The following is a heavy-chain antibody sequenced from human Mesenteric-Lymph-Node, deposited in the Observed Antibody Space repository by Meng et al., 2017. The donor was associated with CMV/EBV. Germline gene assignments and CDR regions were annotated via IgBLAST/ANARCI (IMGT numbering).Heavy chain of an antibody. D-gene: IGHD3-10*01. V-gene: IGHV3-23*01. CDR1: EFSFKDYA. J-gene: IGHJ4*02. CDR2: ISSRGGST. CDR3: AKDQGGHYYPSGHYFTRENYLDC. Sequence: GESLKISCTASEFSFKDYAMTWVRQAPGKGLEWVSAISSRGGSTYYADSVKGRFTISRDNSKNTLFLQMNSLRAEDTAVYYCAKDQGGHYYPSGHYFTRENYLDCGGQG.